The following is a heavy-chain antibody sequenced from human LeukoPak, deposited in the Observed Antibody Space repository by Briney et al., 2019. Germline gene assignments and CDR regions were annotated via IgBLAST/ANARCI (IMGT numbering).Heavy chain of an antibody. CDR2: IIPIFGTA. CDR3: ARDSSGYYYGLNYYYYMDC. Sequence: SVKVSCKASGGTFSSYAISWVRQAPGQGLEWMGGIIPIFGTANYAQKFQGRVTITTDESTSTAYMELSSLRSEDTDVYYCARDSSGYYYGLNYYYYMDCWGKGTTVTVSS. CDR1: GGTFSSYA. J-gene: IGHJ6*03. D-gene: IGHD3-22*01. V-gene: IGHV1-69*05.